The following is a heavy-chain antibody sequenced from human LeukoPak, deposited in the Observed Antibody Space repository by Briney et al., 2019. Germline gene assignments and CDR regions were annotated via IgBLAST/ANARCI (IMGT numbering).Heavy chain of an antibody. CDR3: ARDGGYSSGQSDY. V-gene: IGHV1-2*02. CDR2: INPNSGGT. Sequence: GASVKVSCKASGYTFTGYYMHWVRQAPGQGREWMGWINPNSGGTNYAQKFQGRVTMTRDTSISTAYMELSRLRSDDTAVYYCARDGGYSSGQSDYWGQGTLVTVSS. D-gene: IGHD6-19*01. CDR1: GYTFTGYY. J-gene: IGHJ4*02.